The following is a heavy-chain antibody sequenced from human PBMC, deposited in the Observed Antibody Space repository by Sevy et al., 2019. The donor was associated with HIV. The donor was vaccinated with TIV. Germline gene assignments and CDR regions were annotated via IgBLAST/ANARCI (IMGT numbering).Heavy chain of an antibody. V-gene: IGHV3-7*01. CDR2: RDQDGSDK. D-gene: IGHD3-16*01. J-gene: IGHJ3*02. CDR1: EFIFTGYW. Sequence: GGSLRLSCAASEFIFTGYWMNWVRLAPGKGLEWVANRDQDGSDKGYVDSVRGRFTISRDNANNFLYLQMSSLRADDTAVYYCARAGAWGNINHSNQILDIWGHGTKVTVSS. CDR3: ARAGAWGNINHSNQILDI.